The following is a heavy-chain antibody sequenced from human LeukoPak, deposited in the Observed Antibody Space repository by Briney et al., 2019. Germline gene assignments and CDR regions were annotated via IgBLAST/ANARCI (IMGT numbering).Heavy chain of an antibody. D-gene: IGHD4-23*01. CDR2: IIPIFGTA. Sequence: GASVKVSCKACGGTLSSYAITWVRQAPGQGLEWMGGIIPIFGTANYAQKFQGRVTTTTDESTSTAYMELSSLRSEDTAVYYCARIESPYHGGNSYGFDYWGQGTLVTVSS. J-gene: IGHJ4*02. CDR3: ARIESPYHGGNSYGFDY. V-gene: IGHV1-69*05. CDR1: GGTLSSYA.